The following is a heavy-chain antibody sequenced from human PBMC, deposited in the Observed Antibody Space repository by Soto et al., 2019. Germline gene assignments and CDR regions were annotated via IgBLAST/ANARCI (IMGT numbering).Heavy chain of an antibody. CDR2: IYYSGST. V-gene: IGHV4-39*01. CDR1: GGSISSSSYY. Sequence: SETLSLTCTVSGGSISSSSYYWGWIRQPPGKGLEWIGSIYYSGSTNYNPSLKSRVTISVDTSKNQFSLKLSSVTAADTAVYYCARGLRMGYCSGGSCYRPPLYYFEYWGQGTLVTVSS. D-gene: IGHD2-15*01. J-gene: IGHJ4*02. CDR3: ARGLRMGYCSGGSCYRPPLYYFEY.